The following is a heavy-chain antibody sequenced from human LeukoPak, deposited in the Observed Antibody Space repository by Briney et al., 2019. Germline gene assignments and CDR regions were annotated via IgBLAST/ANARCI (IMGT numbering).Heavy chain of an antibody. CDR1: GFTFNSYT. D-gene: IGHD5-18*01. V-gene: IGHV3-23*01. J-gene: IGHJ4*02. Sequence: GGSLRLSCAASGFTFNSYTMSWVRQAPGKGLEWVSAISGSGGSTYYADSVKGRFTISRDNSKNTLYLQMNSLRAEDTAVYYCANGGYSYGYGFDYWGQGTLVTVSS. CDR2: ISGSGGST. CDR3: ANGGYSYGYGFDY.